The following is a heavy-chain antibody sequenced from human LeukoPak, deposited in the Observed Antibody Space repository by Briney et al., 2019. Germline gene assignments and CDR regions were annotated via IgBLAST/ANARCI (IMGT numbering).Heavy chain of an antibody. V-gene: IGHV1-69*06. CDR1: GGTFSSYA. D-gene: IGHD1-26*01. CDR3: ARAHSGSYYYFDY. J-gene: IGHJ4*02. Sequence: SVKVSCKASGGTFSSYAISWVRQAPGQGLEWMGGIIPIFGTANYAQKFQGRVTITADKSTSTAYMELRSLRSDDTAVYYCARAHSGSYYYFDYWGQGTLVTVSS. CDR2: IIPIFGTA.